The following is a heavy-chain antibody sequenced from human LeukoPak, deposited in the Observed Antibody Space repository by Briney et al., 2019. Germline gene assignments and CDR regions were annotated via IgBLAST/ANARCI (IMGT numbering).Heavy chain of an antibody. J-gene: IGHJ4*02. CDR3: ARTYYDTLTGPPQFDY. Sequence: SETLSLTCTVSGGSISSGGYYWSWIRQHPGKGLEWIGYIYYGGSTYYNPSLKSRVTISVDTSKNQFSLKLSSVTAADTAVYYCARTYYDTLTGPPQFDYWGQGTLVTVSS. CDR2: IYYGGST. CDR1: GGSISSGGYY. D-gene: IGHD3-9*01. V-gene: IGHV4-31*03.